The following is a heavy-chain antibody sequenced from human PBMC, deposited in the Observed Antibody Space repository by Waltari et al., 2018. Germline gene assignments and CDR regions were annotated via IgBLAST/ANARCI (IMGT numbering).Heavy chain of an antibody. D-gene: IGHD3-10*01. J-gene: IGHJ6*04. CDR2: INHSGST. CDR1: GGSFSGYY. V-gene: IGHV4-34*01. Sequence: QVQLQQWGAGLLKPSETLSLTCAVYGGSFSGYYWSWIRQPPGKGLEWIGEINHSGSTNYNPSLKSRVTISVDTSKNQFSLKLSSVTAADTAVYYCARGRYYYGSGSLDYWGKGTTVTVSS. CDR3: ARGRYYYGSGSLDY.